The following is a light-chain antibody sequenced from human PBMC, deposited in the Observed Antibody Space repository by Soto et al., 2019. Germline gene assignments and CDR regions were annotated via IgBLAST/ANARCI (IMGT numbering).Light chain of an antibody. Sequence: EIVLTQSPATLSLSPGERATLSFRASQSVNHYLAWYQQKPGQPPRLLIYDASNRATGIPARFSGSGSGTDFTLTISSLEPEDFAVYYCQQRSNWPPLTFGGGTKVDIK. J-gene: IGKJ4*01. V-gene: IGKV3-11*01. CDR1: QSVNHY. CDR2: DAS. CDR3: QQRSNWPPLT.